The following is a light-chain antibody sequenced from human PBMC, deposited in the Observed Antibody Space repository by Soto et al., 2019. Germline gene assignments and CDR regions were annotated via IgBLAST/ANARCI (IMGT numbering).Light chain of an antibody. CDR3: SSSTSGSTPFV. J-gene: IGLJ1*01. CDR1: SSDVGGSNS. CDR2: EVN. V-gene: IGLV2-14*01. Sequence: QSVLTQPASVSGSPGQSITISCTGTSSDVGGSNSVSWYQQHPGQAPKLMISEVNNRPSGVSNRFSGSKSGNTASLTISGLQAEDEAYYYCSSSTSGSTPFVSGAGTKVTV.